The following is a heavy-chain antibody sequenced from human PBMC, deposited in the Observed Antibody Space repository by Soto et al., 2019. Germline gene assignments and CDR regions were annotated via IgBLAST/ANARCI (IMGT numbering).Heavy chain of an antibody. CDR1: GGSISSGGYS. J-gene: IGHJ4*02. Sequence: ASETLSLTCAVSGGSISSGGYSWSWIRQPPGKGLEWIGYIYHSGSTYYNPSLKSRVTISVDTSKNQFSLKLSSVTAADTAVYYCANSYGDYVSYWGQGTLVTVSS. CDR3: ANSYGDYVSY. D-gene: IGHD4-17*01. V-gene: IGHV4-30-2*01. CDR2: IYHSGST.